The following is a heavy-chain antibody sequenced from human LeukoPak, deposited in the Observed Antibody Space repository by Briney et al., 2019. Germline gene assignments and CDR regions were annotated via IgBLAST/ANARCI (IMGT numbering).Heavy chain of an antibody. J-gene: IGHJ5*02. CDR2: NFGGDNA. CDR3: ASLGGSGRGS. CDR1: GFTFSSYW. D-gene: IGHD3-16*01. V-gene: IGHV3-53*01. Sequence: GGSLRLSCVASGFTFSSYWMHWVRQVPGKGLVWVSVNFGGDNAHYADSVKGRLTISRDDSKNTLYLQMNNLRAEDTAVYYCASLGGSGRGSWGQGTRVTVSS.